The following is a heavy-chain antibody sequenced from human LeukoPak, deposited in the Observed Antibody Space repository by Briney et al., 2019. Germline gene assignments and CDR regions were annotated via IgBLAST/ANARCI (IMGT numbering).Heavy chain of an antibody. V-gene: IGHV3-74*03. CDR1: GFTISNYW. CDR3: APQQTYSPYNWFDP. CDR2: IHPDGSIT. D-gene: IGHD5-12*01. Sequence: GGSLRLSCVGSGFTISNYWMHWVRQAPGTGLVWVSRIHPDGSITTYADSVKGRFTITRDNAKNTLYLQMNSLRAEDTAVYYCAPQQTYSPYNWFDPWGQGTLVTVSS. J-gene: IGHJ5*02.